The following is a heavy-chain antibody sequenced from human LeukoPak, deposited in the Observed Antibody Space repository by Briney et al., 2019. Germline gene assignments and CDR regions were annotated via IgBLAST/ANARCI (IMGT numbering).Heavy chain of an antibody. D-gene: IGHD3-9*01. Sequence: PSETLSLTCTVSGGSISSYYWSWIRQPPGKGLEWIGYIYYSGSTNYNPSLKSRATISVDTSKNQFSLKLSSVTAADTAVYYCARGLRYFDWLLEAPRDYNFDYWGQGTLVTVSS. J-gene: IGHJ4*02. CDR1: GGSISSYY. CDR3: ARGLRYFDWLLEAPRDYNFDY. CDR2: IYYSGST. V-gene: IGHV4-59*01.